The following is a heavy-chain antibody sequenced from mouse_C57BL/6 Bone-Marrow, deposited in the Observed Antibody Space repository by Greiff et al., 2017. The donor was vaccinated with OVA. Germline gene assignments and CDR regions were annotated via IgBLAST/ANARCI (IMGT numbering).Heavy chain of an antibody. V-gene: IGHV14-4*01. J-gene: IGHJ2*01. CDR3: TSYGNFDY. CDR2: IDTENGDT. CDR1: GFNIKDYY. D-gene: IGHD2-1*01. Sequence: VQLQQSGAELVRPGASVKLSCTASGFNIKDYYMHWVKQRPEQGLEWIGWIDTENGDTAYASKFPGKATITAYTYTTTAYLQLSSLTSEDTAVYYCTSYGNFDYWGQGTTLTVSS.